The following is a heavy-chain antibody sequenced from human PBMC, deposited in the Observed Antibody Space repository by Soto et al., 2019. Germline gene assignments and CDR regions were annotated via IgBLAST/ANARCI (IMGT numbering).Heavy chain of an antibody. V-gene: IGHV1-69*02. CDR1: GGTFSSYT. Sequence: QVQLVQSGAEVKKPGSSVKVSCKASGGTFSSYTISWVRQAPGQGLEWMGRIIPILGIANYAQKFQGRVTITADKSTSTAYMERSSLRSEDTAVYYCARASIAAAGPYGMDVWGQGTTVTVSS. CDR3: ARASIAAAGPYGMDV. J-gene: IGHJ6*02. CDR2: IIPILGIA. D-gene: IGHD6-13*01.